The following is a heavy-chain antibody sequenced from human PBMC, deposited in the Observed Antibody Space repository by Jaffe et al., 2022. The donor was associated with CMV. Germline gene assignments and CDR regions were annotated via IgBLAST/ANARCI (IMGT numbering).Heavy chain of an antibody. Sequence: EVQLLESGGDLMQPGGSLRLSCTASGFTFSSHAMSWVRQAPGQGLEWVSAISGSGGRTYYGDSVKGRFTISRDNSKNTLYLQMNSLRAEDTAVYYCAKRLGYCSGDYCYDAVQHWGQGTLVTVSS. D-gene: IGHD2-15*01. V-gene: IGHV3-23*01. J-gene: IGHJ1*01. CDR2: ISGSGGRT. CDR1: GFTFSSHA. CDR3: AKRLGYCSGDYCYDAVQH.